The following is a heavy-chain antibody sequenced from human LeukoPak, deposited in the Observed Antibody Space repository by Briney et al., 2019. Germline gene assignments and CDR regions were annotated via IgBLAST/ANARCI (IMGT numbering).Heavy chain of an antibody. D-gene: IGHD4-17*01. J-gene: IGHJ4*02. CDR1: GYTFTSYG. Sequence: ASVKVSCKASGYTFTSYGISWVRQAPGQGLERIGWISAYNGNTNYAQKLQGRVTMTTNTSTSTAYRELRSLRSDDTAVYYCARVNSPDGDYDYWGQGTLVTVSS. V-gene: IGHV1-18*01. CDR2: ISAYNGNT. CDR3: ARVNSPDGDYDY.